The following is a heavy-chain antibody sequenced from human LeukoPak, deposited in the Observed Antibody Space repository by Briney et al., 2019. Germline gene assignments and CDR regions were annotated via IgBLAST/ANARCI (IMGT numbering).Heavy chain of an antibody. CDR3: ARHSGSGRQALGY. J-gene: IGHJ4*02. CDR1: GYTFSNYG. V-gene: IGHV1-18*04. CDR2: TSYNGNT. D-gene: IGHD5-12*01. Sequence: GASVKVPCKASGYTFSNYGISWVRQAPGLGLEWMGWTSYNGNTNYAQKFQDRVTMTTDTSTTTAYMELRSLESDDTAVYYCARHSGSGRQALGYWGQGTLVTVSS.